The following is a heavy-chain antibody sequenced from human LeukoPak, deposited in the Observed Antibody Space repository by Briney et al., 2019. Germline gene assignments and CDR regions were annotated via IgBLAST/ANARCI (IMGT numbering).Heavy chain of an antibody. Sequence: GGSLRLSCAASGFTFSSYSMNWVRQAPGKGLGWVSSISSSSSYIYYADSVKGRFTISRDNAKNSLYLQMNSLRAEDTAVYYCARDPGAYGDYVFRYFYYYGMDVWGQGTTVTVSS. V-gene: IGHV3-21*01. J-gene: IGHJ6*02. CDR3: ARDPGAYGDYVFRYFYYYGMDV. D-gene: IGHD4-17*01. CDR1: GFTFSSYS. CDR2: ISSSSSYI.